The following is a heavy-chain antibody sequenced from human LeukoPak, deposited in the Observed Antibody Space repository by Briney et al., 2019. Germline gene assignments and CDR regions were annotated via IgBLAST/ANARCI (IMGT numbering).Heavy chain of an antibody. J-gene: IGHJ6*03. CDR2: INHSGST. Sequence: SETLSLTCAVYGGSFSGYYWSWIRQPPGKGLEWIGEINHSGSTNYNTSLKSRVTISVDTSKNQFSLKLSSVTAADTDVYYCARVRQQLARRYYMDVWGKGTTVTVSS. CDR3: ARVRQQLARRYYMDV. V-gene: IGHV4-34*01. CDR1: GGSFSGYY. D-gene: IGHD6-13*01.